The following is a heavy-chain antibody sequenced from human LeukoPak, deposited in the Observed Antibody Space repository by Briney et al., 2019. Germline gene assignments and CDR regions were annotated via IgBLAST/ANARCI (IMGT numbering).Heavy chain of an antibody. V-gene: IGHV3-7*01. CDR1: GSTFSSYW. D-gene: IGHD4-17*01. CDR3: ARDGDTVTTDPDAFDI. Sequence: GASLRLSCAASGSTFSSYWMSWVRQARGKGLGWVANIKQDGSEKYYVNSVKGGFTISRDNAKNSLYLQMNSLRAEDTAGYYCARDGDTVTTDPDAFDIWGQGTMVSVSS. CDR2: IKQDGSEK. J-gene: IGHJ3*02.